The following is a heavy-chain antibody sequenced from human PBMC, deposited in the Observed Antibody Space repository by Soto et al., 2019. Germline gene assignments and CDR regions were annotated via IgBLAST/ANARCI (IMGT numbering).Heavy chain of an antibody. J-gene: IGHJ6*02. Sequence: PGGSLRLSCAASGFTFSSYWMSWVRQAPGKGLEWVSVIYSGGSTYYADSVKGRFTISRDNSKNTLYLQMNSLRAEDTAVYYCARDRIPTGMDVWGQGTTVTVSS. CDR3: ARDRIPTGMDV. CDR1: GFTFSSYW. V-gene: IGHV3-66*01. CDR2: IYSGGST.